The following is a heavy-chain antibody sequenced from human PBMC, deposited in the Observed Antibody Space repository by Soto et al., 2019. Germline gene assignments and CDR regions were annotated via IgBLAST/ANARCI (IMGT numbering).Heavy chain of an antibody. V-gene: IGHV4-31*03. CDR1: GGYISSGGYY. J-gene: IGHJ4*02. CDR2: IYYSGST. D-gene: IGHD2-15*01. CDR3: ASMDCSGGSCWWDY. Sequence: SETLSLTYTVAGGYISSGGYYWSCIRKNPGKGLEWIGYIYYSGSTYYNPSLKSRVTISVDTSKNQFSLKLSSVTAADTAVYYSASMDCSGGSCWWDYWGQGTLVTVSS.